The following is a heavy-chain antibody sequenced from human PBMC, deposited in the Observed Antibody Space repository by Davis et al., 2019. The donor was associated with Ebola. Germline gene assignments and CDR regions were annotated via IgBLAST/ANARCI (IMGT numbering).Heavy chain of an antibody. V-gene: IGHV3-30-3*01. CDR1: GFTFSRYP. CDR2: ISYEGSNK. Sequence: SLNISCAASGFTFSRYPMHWVRQAPGKGPELVALISYEGSNKYYADSAKGRFTISRDNSKNTLYLQMNSLRAEDTAVYYCARDGPLFALGDYYYGMDVWGQGTTVTVSS. J-gene: IGHJ6*02. D-gene: IGHD3-16*01. CDR3: ARDGPLFALGDYYYGMDV.